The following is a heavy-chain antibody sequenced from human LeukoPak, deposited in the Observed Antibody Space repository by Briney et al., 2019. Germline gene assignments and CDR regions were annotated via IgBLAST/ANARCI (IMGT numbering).Heavy chain of an antibody. CDR2: IYYSGIP. Sequence: SETLSLTSTVSGGSITGGDYYWSCIRQTPGKGLEWLGYIYYSGIPYYNPSLRSRVTISRDTSKNQFSLRLSSVTAADTAVYYCARDADLGSEVWGPGTLVTVSS. CDR1: GGSITGGDYY. V-gene: IGHV4-30-4*01. D-gene: IGHD3-10*01. CDR3: ARDADLGSEV. J-gene: IGHJ4*02.